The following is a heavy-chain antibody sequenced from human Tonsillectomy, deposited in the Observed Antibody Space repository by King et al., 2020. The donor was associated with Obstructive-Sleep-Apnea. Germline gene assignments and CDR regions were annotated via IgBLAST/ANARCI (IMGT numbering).Heavy chain of an antibody. D-gene: IGHD3-22*01. CDR2: ISSNGGST. CDR1: GFTFSSYA. Sequence: QLVQSGGGLVQPGGSLRLSCSASGFTFSSYAMHWVRQAPGKGLEYVSAISSNGGSTYYADSVKGRFTISRDNSKNTLYLQMSSLRAEDTAVYYCVRGTMIVVVITTGLDYWGQGTLVTVSS. CDR3: VRGTMIVVVITTGLDY. V-gene: IGHV3-64D*06. J-gene: IGHJ4*02.